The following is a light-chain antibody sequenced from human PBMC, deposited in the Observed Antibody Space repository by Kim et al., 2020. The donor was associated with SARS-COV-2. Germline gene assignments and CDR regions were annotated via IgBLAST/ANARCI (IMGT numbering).Light chain of an antibody. J-gene: IGKJ1*01. CDR1: QSVSSSY. Sequence: SPGQRATLACGASQSVSSSYLAWCQQKPGQAPRLLIFGASSRAAGIPDRFSGSGSGTDFTLTITRLEPEDFAVYYCQQYGSSPWTFGQGTKVDIK. CDR2: GAS. V-gene: IGKV3-20*01. CDR3: QQYGSSPWT.